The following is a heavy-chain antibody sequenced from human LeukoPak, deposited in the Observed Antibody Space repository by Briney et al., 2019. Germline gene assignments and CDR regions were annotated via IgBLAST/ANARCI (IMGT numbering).Heavy chain of an antibody. D-gene: IGHD3-3*01. Sequence: GGSLRLSCAASGFTVSSNYMSWVRQAPGKGLEWVANIKQDGSEKYYEDSVKGRFTISRDNAKNSLYLQMNSLRAEDTAVYYCARDCRDFWSGYYIGYYMDVWGKGTTVTVSS. CDR1: GFTVSSNY. V-gene: IGHV3-7*01. CDR3: ARDCRDFWSGYYIGYYMDV. CDR2: IKQDGSEK. J-gene: IGHJ6*03.